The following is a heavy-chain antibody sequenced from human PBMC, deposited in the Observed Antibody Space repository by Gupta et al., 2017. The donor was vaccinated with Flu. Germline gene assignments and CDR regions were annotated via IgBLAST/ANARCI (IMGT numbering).Heavy chain of an antibody. D-gene: IGHD4-23*01. CDR1: GFNFDDFA. J-gene: IGHJ4*02. V-gene: IGHV3-9*01. Sequence: AQLVESGGAVIQTGGSLRLSCTASGFNFDDFAMSWVRLLPGKGLEWVSCSTGNSDDIAYADSVKGRFTISRDNAKTSLYLQMKTLTAEDTALYFCAKDMVNTDMWYFGDCGQGTLVTVSS. CDR2: STGNSDDI. CDR3: AKDMVNTDMWYFGD.